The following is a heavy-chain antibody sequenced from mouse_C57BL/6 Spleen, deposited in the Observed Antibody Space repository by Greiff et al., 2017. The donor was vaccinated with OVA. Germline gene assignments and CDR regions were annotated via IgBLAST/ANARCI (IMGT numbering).Heavy chain of an antibody. Sequence: VQLQQPGAELVMPGASVKLSCKASGYTFTSYWMHWVKQRPGQGLEWIGEIDPSDSYTNYNQKFKGKSTFTVDKSSSTAYMQLSSLTSEDSAVYYCARGGYDGLAYWGQGTLVTVSA. CDR3: ARGGYDGLAY. CDR1: GYTFTSYW. CDR2: IDPSDSYT. J-gene: IGHJ3*01. D-gene: IGHD2-2*01. V-gene: IGHV1-69*01.